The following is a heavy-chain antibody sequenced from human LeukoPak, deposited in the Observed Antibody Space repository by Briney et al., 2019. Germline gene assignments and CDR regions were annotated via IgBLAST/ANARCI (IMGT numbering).Heavy chain of an antibody. V-gene: IGHV3-74*01. CDR3: AFGGYTSSGGY. Sequence: SAGSLRLSCAASGFTFSSYWMHWVRQAPGKGLVWVSRINSDGSSTSYADSVKGRFTISRDNAKNTLYLQMNSLRAEDTAVYYCAFGGYTSSGGYWGQGTLVTVSS. D-gene: IGHD5-12*01. J-gene: IGHJ4*02. CDR1: GFTFSSYW. CDR2: INSDGSST.